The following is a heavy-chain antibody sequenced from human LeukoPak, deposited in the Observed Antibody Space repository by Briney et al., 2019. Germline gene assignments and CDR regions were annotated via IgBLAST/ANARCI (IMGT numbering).Heavy chain of an antibody. J-gene: IGHJ4*02. D-gene: IGHD2-15*01. V-gene: IGHV3-23*01. CDR3: AKGTVRYCSGGSCYPFDF. CDR1: GFTFSSYA. CDR2: ITGSGSTT. Sequence: PGGSLRLSCAASGFTFSSYAMSWVRQAPGKGLEWASGITGSGSTTSYADCVKGRFTSSRDNSKNTLYVVMNSLRAEDTAVYYCAKGTVRYCSGGSCYPFDFWGQGTLVTVSS.